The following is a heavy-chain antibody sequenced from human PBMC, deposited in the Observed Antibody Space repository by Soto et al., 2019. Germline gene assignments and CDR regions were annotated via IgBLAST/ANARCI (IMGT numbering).Heavy chain of an antibody. D-gene: IGHD6-13*01. CDR2: IIPIFGTA. Sequence: ASVKVSCKASGGTFSSYAISWVRQAPGQGLEWMGGIIPIFGTANYAQKFQGRVTITADESTSTAYMELSSLRSEDTAVYYCARNKRNSSSCSKASYYYYGMDVWGQGTTVTFSS. CDR3: ARNKRNSSSCSKASYYYYGMDV. J-gene: IGHJ6*02. CDR1: GGTFSSYA. V-gene: IGHV1-69*13.